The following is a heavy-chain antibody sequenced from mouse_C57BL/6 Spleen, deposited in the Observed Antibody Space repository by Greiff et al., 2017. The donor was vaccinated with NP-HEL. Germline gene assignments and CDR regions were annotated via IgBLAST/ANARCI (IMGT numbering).Heavy chain of an antibody. CDR2: IYPRSGNT. D-gene: IGHD2-3*01. J-gene: IGHJ4*01. CDR1: GYTFTSYG. CDR3: ARKVYDGYYGAMDY. V-gene: IGHV1-81*01. Sequence: QVQLKESGAELARPGASVKLSCKASGYTFTSYGISWVKQRTGQGLEWIGEIYPRSGNTYYNEKFKGKATLTADKSSSTAYMELRSLTSEDSAVYFCARKVYDGYYGAMDYWGQGTSVTVSS.